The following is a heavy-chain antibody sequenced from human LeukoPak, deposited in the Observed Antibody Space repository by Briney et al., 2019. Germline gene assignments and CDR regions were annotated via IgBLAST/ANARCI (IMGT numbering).Heavy chain of an antibody. V-gene: IGHV4-38-2*02. CDR1: GYSIRSGYY. D-gene: IGHD7-27*01. Sequence: PSETLFLTCAVSGYSIRSGYYWGWIRQPPGKGLEWIGNTYHSGSTYYSPSLKSRVTISMDTSKNQFSLKLSSVTAADTAVYYCARDLGQVARYYFDYWGQGTLVAVSS. J-gene: IGHJ4*02. CDR2: TYHSGST. CDR3: ARDLGQVARYYFDY.